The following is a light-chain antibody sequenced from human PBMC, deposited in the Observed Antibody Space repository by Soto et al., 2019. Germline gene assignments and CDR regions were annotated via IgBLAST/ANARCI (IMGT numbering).Light chain of an antibody. CDR1: QSVSSN. Sequence: EIVMTQSPATLSVSPGERATLSCRASQSVSSNLAWYQQRPGQAPRLLIYGASTRVSGIPARFSGSGSGTEFTLTISSLQSEDFAVYYCQQYNNWPPLTLGGGTKVDIK. CDR2: GAS. V-gene: IGKV3-15*01. J-gene: IGKJ4*01. CDR3: QQYNNWPPLT.